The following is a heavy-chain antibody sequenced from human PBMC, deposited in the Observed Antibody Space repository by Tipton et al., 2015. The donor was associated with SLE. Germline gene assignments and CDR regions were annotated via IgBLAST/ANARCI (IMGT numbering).Heavy chain of an antibody. D-gene: IGHD1-1*01. CDR1: GGSISSNY. J-gene: IGHJ4*02. CDR3: ARGNSGFDY. CDR2: IYHSGNT. Sequence: TLSLTCTVSGGSISSNYWSWIRQPPGKGLAWIGFIYHSGNTFYNPSLESRLTMSVDTSKNQFSLTLTSVTAADTAVYYCARGNSGFDYWGQGNLVTVSS. V-gene: IGHV4-4*09.